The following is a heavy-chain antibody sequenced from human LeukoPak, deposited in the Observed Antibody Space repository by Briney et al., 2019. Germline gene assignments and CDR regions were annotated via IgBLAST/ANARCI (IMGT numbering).Heavy chain of an antibody. CDR1: GYTFTGYY. V-gene: IGHV1-2*02. CDR3: ARGYSGSYYDVHFDC. J-gene: IGHJ4*02. CDR2: INPNSGGT. Sequence: ASVNVSCKASGYTFTGYYMHWVRQAPGQGLEWMGWINPNSGGTNYAQKFQGRVTMTRDTSISTAYMELSRLRSDDTAVYYCARGYSGSYYDVHFDCWGQGTLVTVSS. D-gene: IGHD1-26*01.